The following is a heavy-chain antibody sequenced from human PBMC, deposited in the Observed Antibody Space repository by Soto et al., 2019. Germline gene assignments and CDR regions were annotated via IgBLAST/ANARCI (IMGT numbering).Heavy chain of an antibody. CDR1: GFTVSSNY. CDR3: ARDPFSGSSYYYYCMDV. D-gene: IGHD1-26*01. V-gene: IGHV3-53*01. CDR2: IYSGGST. J-gene: IGHJ6*02. Sequence: GGSLRLSCAASGFTVSSNYMSWVRQAPGKGLEWVSVIYSGGSTYYADSVRGRFTISRDNSKNTLYLQMNSLRAEDTAVYYCARDPFSGSSYYYYCMDVWGQGTTVTVS.